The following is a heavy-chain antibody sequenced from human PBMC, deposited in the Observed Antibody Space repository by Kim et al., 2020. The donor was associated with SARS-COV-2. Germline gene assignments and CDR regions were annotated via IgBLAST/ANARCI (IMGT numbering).Heavy chain of an antibody. D-gene: IGHD3-10*01. CDR3: ARDRLWFGELLYEMDV. V-gene: IGHV4-61*02. J-gene: IGHJ6*02. Sequence: SETLSLTCTVSGGSISSGSYYWSWIRQPAGKGLEWIGRIYTSGSTNYNPSLKSRVTISVDTSKNQFSLKLSSVTAADTAVYYCARDRLWFGELLYEMDVWGPGPTVTVPS. CDR1: GGSISSGSYY. CDR2: IYTSGST.